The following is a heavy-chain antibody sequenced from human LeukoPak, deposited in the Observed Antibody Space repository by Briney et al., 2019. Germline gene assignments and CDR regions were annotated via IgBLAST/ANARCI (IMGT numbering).Heavy chain of an antibody. Sequence: PGGSLRLSCAASGFTFSSYAMSWVRQAPGKGLEWVSYISSSGSTIYYADSVKGRFTISRDNAKNSLYLQMNSLRAEDTAIYYCATEGEIGFGYLYWGQGTLVTVSS. J-gene: IGHJ4*02. V-gene: IGHV3-48*04. CDR3: ATEGEIGFGYLY. D-gene: IGHD5-18*01. CDR2: ISSSGSTI. CDR1: GFTFSSYA.